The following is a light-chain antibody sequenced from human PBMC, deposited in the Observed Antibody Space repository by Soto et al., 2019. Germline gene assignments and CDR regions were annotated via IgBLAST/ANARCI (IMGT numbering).Light chain of an antibody. J-gene: IGKJ2*01. Sequence: EIVLTQSPGTLSLSPGERATLSCRASQSVSSNYLAWYQQKPGQAPRLLIYGTSNRATGIPDRFSGSGSGTDFTLTISRLEPEDFAVYYCQRYGNSPQSPLYTFGQGTHLEIK. CDR1: QSVSSNY. CDR2: GTS. V-gene: IGKV3-20*01. CDR3: QRYGNSPQSPLYT.